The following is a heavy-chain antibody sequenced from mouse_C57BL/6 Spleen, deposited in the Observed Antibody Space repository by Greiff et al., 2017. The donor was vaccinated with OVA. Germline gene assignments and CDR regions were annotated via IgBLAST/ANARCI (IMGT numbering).Heavy chain of an antibody. J-gene: IGHJ2*01. CDR2: INYDGSST. CDR3: ARADYYGSSYYFDY. V-gene: IGHV5-16*01. Sequence: EVMLVESEGGLVQPGSSMKLSCTASGFTFSDYYMAWVRQVPEKGLEWVANINYDGSSTYYLDSLKSRFIISRDNAKNILYLQMSSLKSEDTATYYCARADYYGSSYYFDYWGQGTTLTVSS. CDR1: GFTFSDYY. D-gene: IGHD1-1*01.